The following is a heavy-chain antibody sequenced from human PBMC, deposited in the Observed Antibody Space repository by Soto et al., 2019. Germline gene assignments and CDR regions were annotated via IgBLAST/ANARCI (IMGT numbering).Heavy chain of an antibody. Sequence: QLQLQESGPGLVKPSETLSLSCTVSGASISSSNYYWGWIRQPRGKGLEWIGSIYYSGNTYYNPSIKSRVTISVDTSKNHFSLRLSSVTAADTAVYYCARTGGYSLGTPFDYWGQGTLVTVSS. J-gene: IGHJ4*02. CDR1: GASISSSNYY. CDR3: ARTGGYSLGTPFDY. CDR2: IYYSGNT. D-gene: IGHD3-16*01. V-gene: IGHV4-39*02.